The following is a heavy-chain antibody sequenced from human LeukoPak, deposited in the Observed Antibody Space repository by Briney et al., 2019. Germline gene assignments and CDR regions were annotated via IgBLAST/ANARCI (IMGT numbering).Heavy chain of an antibody. CDR3: ARGYCSGGSCHRVFDY. J-gene: IGHJ4*02. V-gene: IGHV1-2*02. CDR1: GYTFTGYY. Sequence: ASVKVSCKASGYTFTGYYMHWVRQAPGQGLEWMGWINPNSGGTHYAQKFQGRVSMTRDTSTSTAYMELSSLRSDDTAVYYCARGYCSGGSCHRVFDYWGQGTLVTVSS. CDR2: INPNSGGT. D-gene: IGHD2-15*01.